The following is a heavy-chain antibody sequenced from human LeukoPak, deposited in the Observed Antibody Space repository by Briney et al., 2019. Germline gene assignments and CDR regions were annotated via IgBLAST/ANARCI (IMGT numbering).Heavy chain of an antibody. CDR2: IDPSDSYT. V-gene: IGHV5-10-1*01. CDR1: GYSFTTYW. CDR3: AGAGIAVAGNAEYFQH. Sequence: GESLKISCKGSGYSFTTYWIAWVRQMPGKGLEWMGRIDPSDSYTNYSPSFQGHVTISADKSISTAYLQWSSLKASDTAMYYCAGAGIAVAGNAEYFQHWGQGTLVTVSS. J-gene: IGHJ1*01. D-gene: IGHD6-19*01.